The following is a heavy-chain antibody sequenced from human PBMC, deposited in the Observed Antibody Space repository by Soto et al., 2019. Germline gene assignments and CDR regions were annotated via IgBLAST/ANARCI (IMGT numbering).Heavy chain of an antibody. CDR1: GGSISSSSYY. Sequence: QLQLQESGPGLVKPSETLSLTCTVSGGSISSSSYYWGWIREPPGKGLEWIGSIYYSASIYYNPSLTPLAPISVDTSKIQYSLELSSVTAADMAVYHCASSGWNYTYWGQGPGVTVSS. V-gene: IGHV4-39*01. CDR3: ASSGWNYTY. CDR2: IYYSASI. J-gene: IGHJ4*02. D-gene: IGHD1-7*01.